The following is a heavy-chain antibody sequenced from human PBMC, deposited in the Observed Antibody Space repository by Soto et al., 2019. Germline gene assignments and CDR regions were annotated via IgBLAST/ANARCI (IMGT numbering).Heavy chain of an antibody. CDR2: ISSSSSYI. J-gene: IGHJ6*02. Sequence: EVQLVESGGGLVKPGGSLRLSCAASGFTFSSYSMNWVRQAPGKGLEWVSSISSSSSYIYYADSVKGRFTISRDNAKNSLYLQMKSLRAEDTAVYYCARDGGGSGSYYKRPAYYYGMDVWGQGTTVTVSS. D-gene: IGHD3-10*01. CDR3: ARDGGGSGSYYKRPAYYYGMDV. V-gene: IGHV3-21*01. CDR1: GFTFSSYS.